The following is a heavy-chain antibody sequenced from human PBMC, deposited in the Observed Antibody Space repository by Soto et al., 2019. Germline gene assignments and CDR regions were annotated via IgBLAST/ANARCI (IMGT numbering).Heavy chain of an antibody. V-gene: IGHV4-39*01. CDR1: GGSIGSSSDY. D-gene: IGHD3-10*01. CDR2: IYYSGST. Sequence: SETLSLTCTVSGGSIGSSSDYWGWIRQPPGKGLEWIGSIYYSGSTYYNPSLKSRVTISVDTSKNQFSLKLSSVTAADTAVYYCASHTLVLLWFGEPTSAEYGMDVWGQGTTVTSP. J-gene: IGHJ6*02. CDR3: ASHTLVLLWFGEPTSAEYGMDV.